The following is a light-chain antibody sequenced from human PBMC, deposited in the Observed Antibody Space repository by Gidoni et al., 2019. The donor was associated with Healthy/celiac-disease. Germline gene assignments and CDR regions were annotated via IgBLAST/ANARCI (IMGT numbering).Light chain of an antibody. CDR3: QVWDSSSDRVV. CDR1: NIGSTS. J-gene: IGLJ2*01. Sequence: SYLLTQPPSVSVAPGKTARITCGGNNIGSTSVHWYQQQPGPAPVLVIYDDSDRPSGIPERFSGYNSGNTATLTISRVEAGDEADYYCQVWDSSSDRVVFGGGTKLTVL. CDR2: DDS. V-gene: IGLV3-21*04.